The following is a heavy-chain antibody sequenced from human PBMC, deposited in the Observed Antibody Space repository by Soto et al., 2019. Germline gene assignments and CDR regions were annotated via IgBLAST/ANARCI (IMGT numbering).Heavy chain of an antibody. J-gene: IGHJ5*02. CDR1: GGSISSGTYY. CDR2: LYYTGRT. CDR3: ARRLGRGVIGWFDP. Sequence: SETLSLTCTVSGGSISSGTYYWGWIRQPPGKGLEWIGILYYTGRTYYSPSLKTRVTISVDTSKNHFSLNLTSVTAADTAVYYCARRLGRGVIGWFDPWGQGTLVTVSS. V-gene: IGHV4-39*02. D-gene: IGHD3-10*01.